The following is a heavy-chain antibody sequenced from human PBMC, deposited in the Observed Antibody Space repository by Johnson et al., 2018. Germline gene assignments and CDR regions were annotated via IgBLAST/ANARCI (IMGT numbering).Heavy chain of an antibody. CDR1: GFTFSSYG. Sequence: VQLVESGGGVVQPGRSLRLSCAASGFTFSSYGMHWVRQAPGKGLEWVAVISYDGSKKYYADSVKGRFTISRDNSKNTLYLQMNSLRGEDTAVYYCAKDSGATTSYYYYYMDVWGKGTTVTVSS. D-gene: IGHD1-26*01. CDR2: ISYDGSKK. J-gene: IGHJ6*03. CDR3: AKDSGATTSYYYYYMDV. V-gene: IGHV3-30*18.